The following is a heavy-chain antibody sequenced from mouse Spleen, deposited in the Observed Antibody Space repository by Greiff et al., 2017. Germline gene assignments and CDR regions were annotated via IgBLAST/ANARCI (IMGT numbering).Heavy chain of an antibody. CDR3: AKGDSSGYEGDAMDY. Sequence: QVQLQQPGAELVKPGAPVKLSCKASGYTFTSYWMNWVKQRPGRGLEWIGRIDPSDSETHYNQKFKDKATLTVDKSSSTAYIQLSSLTSEDSAVYYCAKGDSSGYEGDAMDYWGQGTSVTVSS. CDR2: IDPSDSET. D-gene: IGHD3-2*01. CDR1: GYTFTSYW. V-gene: IGHV1-69*02. J-gene: IGHJ4*01.